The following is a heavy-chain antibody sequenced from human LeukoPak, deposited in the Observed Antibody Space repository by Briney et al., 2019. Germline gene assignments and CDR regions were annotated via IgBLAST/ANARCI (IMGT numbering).Heavy chain of an antibody. J-gene: IGHJ5*02. D-gene: IGHD6-13*01. Sequence: GASVNVSCKASGYTFTSYDINWVRQATGQGLEWMGWMNPNSGNTGYAQKFQGRVTMTRNTSISAAYMELSSLRSEDTAVYYCARGVAAAGTATSFDPWGQGTWSPSPQ. CDR1: GYTFTSYD. V-gene: IGHV1-8*01. CDR2: MNPNSGNT. CDR3: ARGVAAAGTATSFDP.